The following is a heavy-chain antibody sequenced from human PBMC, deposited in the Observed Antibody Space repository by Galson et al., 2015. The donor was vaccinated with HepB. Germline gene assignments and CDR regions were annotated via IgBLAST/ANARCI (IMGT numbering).Heavy chain of an antibody. J-gene: IGHJ6*02. Sequence: SETLSLTCTVSGGSISSSSYYWGWIRQPPGKGLEWIGSIYYSGSTYYNPSLKSRVTISVDTSKNQFSLKLSSVTAADTAVYYCARRLGAGIAVAATTSYYGMDVWGQGTTVTVSS. V-gene: IGHV4-39*01. CDR2: IYYSGST. D-gene: IGHD6-19*01. CDR3: ARRLGAGIAVAATTSYYGMDV. CDR1: GGSISSSSYY.